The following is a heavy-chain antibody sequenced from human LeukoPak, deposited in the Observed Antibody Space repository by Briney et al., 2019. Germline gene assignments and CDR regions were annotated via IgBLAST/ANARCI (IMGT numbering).Heavy chain of an antibody. D-gene: IGHD1-26*01. V-gene: IGHV4-39*01. J-gene: IGHJ5*02. CDR2: IYYSGST. Sequence: TSETLSLTCTVSGGSISSSSYYWGWIRQPPGKGLEWIGSIYYSGSTYYNPSLKSRVTISVDTSKNQFSLKLSSVTAADTAVYYCASTTMDWFDPGGQGTLVTVSS. CDR1: GGSISSSSYY. CDR3: ASTTMDWFDP.